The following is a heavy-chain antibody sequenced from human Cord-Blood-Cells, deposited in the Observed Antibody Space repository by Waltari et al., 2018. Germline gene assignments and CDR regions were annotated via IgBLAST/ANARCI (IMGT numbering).Heavy chain of an antibody. CDR2: IYYSGST. CDR3: ARVGSLGYCSSTSCPPRGAFDI. J-gene: IGHJ3*02. V-gene: IGHV4-30-4*08. Sequence: QVQLQESGPGLVKPSQTLSLTCTVSGGSISSGDYYWSWIRQPPGKGLEWIGYIYYSGSTYYHPSLKSRVTISVDTSKNQFSLKLSSVTAADTAVYYCARVGSLGYCSSTSCPPRGAFDIWGQGTMVTVSS. CDR1: GGSISSGDYY. D-gene: IGHD2-2*01.